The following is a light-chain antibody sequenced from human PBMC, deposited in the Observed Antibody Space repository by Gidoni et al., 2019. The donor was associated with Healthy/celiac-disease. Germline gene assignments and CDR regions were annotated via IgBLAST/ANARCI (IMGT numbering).Light chain of an antibody. V-gene: IGKV2-28*01. CDR3: MQALQTPLT. CDR2: LGS. Sequence: DIVMTQSQLSLPVTPGEPASISCRSSQSLLHSNGYNYLDWYLQKPGQSPQLLIYLGSNRASGVPDRFSGSGSGTDFTLKISRVEAEDVGVYYCMQALQTPLTFGGGTKEEIK. J-gene: IGKJ4*01. CDR1: QSLLHSNGYNY.